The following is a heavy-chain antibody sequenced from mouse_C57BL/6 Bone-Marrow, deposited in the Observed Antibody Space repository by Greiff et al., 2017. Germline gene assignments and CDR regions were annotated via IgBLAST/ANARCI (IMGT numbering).Heavy chain of an antibody. J-gene: IGHJ4*01. Sequence: QVQLQQSGPELVKPGASVKISCKASGYAFSSSWMNWVKQRPGTGLEWIGRLYPGDGDTNYNGKFKGKATLTADKSSSTAYMQLSSLTSEDSAVYFCARGMDYWGQGTSVTVSS. CDR3: ARGMDY. CDR1: GYAFSSSW. V-gene: IGHV1-82*01. CDR2: LYPGDGDT.